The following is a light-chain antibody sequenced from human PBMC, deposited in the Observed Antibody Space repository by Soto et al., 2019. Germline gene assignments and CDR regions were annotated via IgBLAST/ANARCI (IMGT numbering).Light chain of an antibody. Sequence: AIQLTQSPSSLSASVGDRVTITCRASQGISSALAWYQQKPGKAPKLLIYDASSLESGVPSRFSGSRSGTDFTLTISSLQPEDFATYYCQQFSAFGPGTKVDIK. V-gene: IGKV1-13*02. CDR1: QGISSA. CDR2: DAS. J-gene: IGKJ3*01. CDR3: QQFSA.